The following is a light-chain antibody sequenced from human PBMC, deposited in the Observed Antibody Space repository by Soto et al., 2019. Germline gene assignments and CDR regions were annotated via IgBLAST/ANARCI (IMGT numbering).Light chain of an antibody. J-gene: IGKJ4*01. V-gene: IGKV3-11*01. CDR3: QQRSDWPLT. CDR2: DAS. CDR1: QSVSSY. Sequence: EIVLTQSPPTLSLSPGERATLSCRASQSVSSYFAWYQQKPGQAPRLLIYDASTRAAGIPARFSGSGSGTDLTLTISSLEPEDFAVYYCQQRSDWPLTFGGGPKVEIK.